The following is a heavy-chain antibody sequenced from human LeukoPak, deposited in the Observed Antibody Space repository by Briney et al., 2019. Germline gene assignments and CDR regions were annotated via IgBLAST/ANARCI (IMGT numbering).Heavy chain of an antibody. D-gene: IGHD6-19*01. CDR1: GYTFTSYA. J-gene: IGHJ4*02. CDR2: INTNTGNP. CDR3: ARNDVAGTCFL. V-gene: IGHV7-4-1*02. Sequence: VASVKVSCKASGYTFTSYAMNWVRQAPGQGLEWMGWINTNTGNPTYAQGFTGRFVFSLDTSVSTAYLQISALKAEDTAIYYCARNDVAGTCFLWGQGALVTVSS.